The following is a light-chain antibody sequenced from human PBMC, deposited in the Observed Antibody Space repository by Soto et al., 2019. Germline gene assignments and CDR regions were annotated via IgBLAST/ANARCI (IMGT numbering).Light chain of an antibody. Sequence: DIQMTQSPSSLSASVGDTVTITCRASQGISNYLAWYQQKPGQVPNLLIYAASTLQSGVPSRFSGSGSGTDFTLTISSLRPDDVATYYCQKYNNATRTFGQGTKVEI. CDR3: QKYNNATRT. CDR1: QGISNY. CDR2: AAS. J-gene: IGKJ1*01. V-gene: IGKV1-27*01.